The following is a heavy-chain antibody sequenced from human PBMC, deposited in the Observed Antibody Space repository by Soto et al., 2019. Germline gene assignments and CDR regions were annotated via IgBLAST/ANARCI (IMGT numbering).Heavy chain of an antibody. CDR2: IIPTFGTG. D-gene: IGHD3-10*01. Sequence: QVLLVQSGPEVKKPGSSVKVSCKASGGTFNNYAINWVRQAPGTGLEWMGGIIPTFGTGNHAQKFQGRVTITADESTTTAYMELNSLRSEDTAIYYCASFDGTLVRGGRSSPYEMAVWGQGTAVIVSS. J-gene: IGHJ6*02. CDR1: GGTFNNYA. CDR3: ASFDGTLVRGGRSSPYEMAV. V-gene: IGHV1-69*01.